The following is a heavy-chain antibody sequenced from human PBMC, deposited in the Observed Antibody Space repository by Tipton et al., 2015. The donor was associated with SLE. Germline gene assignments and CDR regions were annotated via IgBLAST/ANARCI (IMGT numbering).Heavy chain of an antibody. CDR2: IKANETNK. CDR3: VKPSTGSGRFLLLGFAV. J-gene: IGHJ3*01. Sequence: SLRLSCVTSGFLFSHFVMHWVRPTPGQGLEWGAVIKANETNKYYDDSVKGRFFLSTQNSDNSVSLEMNDLMEEEHGFYYCVKPSTGSGRFLLLGFAVW. V-gene: IGHV3-33*03. CDR1: GFLFSHFV. D-gene: IGHD3-10*01.